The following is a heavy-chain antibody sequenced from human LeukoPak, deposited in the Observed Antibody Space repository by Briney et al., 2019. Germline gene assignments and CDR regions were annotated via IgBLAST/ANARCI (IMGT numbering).Heavy chain of an antibody. Sequence: SGTLSPTCTVSGGSISSYYWSWIRQPPGKGLEWIGYIYYSGSTNYNPSLKSRVTISVDTSKNQFSLKLSSVTAADTAVYYCARHGRLFEAFDYWGQGTLVTVSS. D-gene: IGHD3-3*01. CDR2: IYYSGST. V-gene: IGHV4-59*08. J-gene: IGHJ4*02. CDR3: ARHGRLFEAFDY. CDR1: GGSISSYY.